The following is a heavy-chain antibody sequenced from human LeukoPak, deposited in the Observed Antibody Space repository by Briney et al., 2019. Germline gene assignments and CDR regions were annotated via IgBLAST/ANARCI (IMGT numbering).Heavy chain of an antibody. CDR1: GCTFSSYA. V-gene: IGHV1-69*05. J-gene: IGHJ4*02. CDR2: IIPIFGTA. Sequence: GASVKVSCKASGCTFSSYAISWVRQAPGQGLEWMGRIIPIFGTANYAQKLQGRVTITTDKSTSTAYMELSSLRSEDTAVYYCATKFVGATTLDYWGQGTLVTVSS. CDR3: ATKFVGATTLDY. D-gene: IGHD1-26*01.